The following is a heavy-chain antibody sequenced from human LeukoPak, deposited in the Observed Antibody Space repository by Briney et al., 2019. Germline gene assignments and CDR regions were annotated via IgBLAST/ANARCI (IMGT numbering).Heavy chain of an antibody. J-gene: IGHJ4*02. Sequence: PGGSLRLSCAASGFTVSSYSMTWVRQAPGKGLEWVSSISSSSSYIYYADSVKGRFTISRDNAKNSLYLQMNSLRAEDTAVYYCARGKQRGYSYGYVDYWGQGTLVTVSS. V-gene: IGHV3-21*01. CDR1: GFTVSSYS. D-gene: IGHD5-18*01. CDR2: ISSSSSYI. CDR3: ARGKQRGYSYGYVDY.